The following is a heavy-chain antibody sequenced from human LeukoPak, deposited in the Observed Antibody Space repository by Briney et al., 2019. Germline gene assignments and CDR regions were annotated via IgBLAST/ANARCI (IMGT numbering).Heavy chain of an antibody. CDR2: IFPGDSET. J-gene: IGHJ4*02. CDR1: GYTFANYW. D-gene: IGHD3-22*01. CDR3: VRQAYYSHTSGFYPIYYFDF. V-gene: IGHV5-51*01. Sequence: GESLKISCKASGYTFANYWIGWVRQMPGKGLEYMGIIFPGDSETRYSPSFQGQVIISADKSISTAYLKWTSLTASDSAMYYCVRQAYYSHTSGFYPIYYFDFWGQGTLVTVSS.